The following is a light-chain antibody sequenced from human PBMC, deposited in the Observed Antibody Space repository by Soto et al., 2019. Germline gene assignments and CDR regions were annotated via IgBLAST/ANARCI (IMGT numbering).Light chain of an antibody. V-gene: IGKV3-20*01. CDR2: GAS. CDR1: QSVTSNY. Sequence: EIVLTQSPGTLFLSPGERATLSCRASQSVTSNYLAWFQQKPGQPPRLLIYGASSRTTGVPASFSGSGSGSDFTLTITRLELEDFAVDYCQRYDTSPFMCTFGGGTKLGVK. J-gene: IGKJ2*02. CDR3: QRYDTSPFMCT.